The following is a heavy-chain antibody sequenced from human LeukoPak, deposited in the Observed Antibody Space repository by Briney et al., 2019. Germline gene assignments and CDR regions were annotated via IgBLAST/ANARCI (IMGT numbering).Heavy chain of an antibody. CDR2: IIPIFGTA. CDR1: GGTFSSYA. D-gene: IGHD2-15*01. V-gene: IGHV1-69*01. J-gene: IGHJ4*02. CDR3: ARDFAYCSGGSCYYYFDY. Sequence: SVKVSCKASGGTFSSYAISWVRQAPGQGLEWMGGIIPIFGTANYAQKFQGRVTITADESTSTAYMELSSLRSEDTAVYYCARDFAYCSGGSCYYYFDYWGQGTLVTVPS.